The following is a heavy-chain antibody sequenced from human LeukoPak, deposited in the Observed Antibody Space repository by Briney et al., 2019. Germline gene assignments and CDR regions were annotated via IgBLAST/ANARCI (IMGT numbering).Heavy chain of an antibody. J-gene: IGHJ4*02. Sequence: GGSLRSSCAAPGFTFSSHAMSWVRRAPGKGLEWVSGLIENGATTYYADSVKGRFTISRDNSRNTMYLQMNSLRVEDTAVYCCVKDYQVGNSPAFGDYWGQGTLVTISS. CDR3: VKDYQVGNSPAFGDY. V-gene: IGHV3-23*01. CDR1: GFTFSSHA. CDR2: LIENGATT. D-gene: IGHD1-26*01.